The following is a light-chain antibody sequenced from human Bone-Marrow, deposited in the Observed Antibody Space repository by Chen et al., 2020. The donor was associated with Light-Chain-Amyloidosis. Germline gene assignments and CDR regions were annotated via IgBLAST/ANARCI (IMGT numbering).Light chain of an antibody. J-gene: IGLJ3*02. CDR1: SSNVGNNY. V-gene: IGLV1-47*01. CDR3: AAWDENLSTWE. Sequence: QPFLTQPPSASAPPGQMITISCYGVSSNVGNNYVSWYRHLPGTAPELLIFKDSRRPLGVPDRFSASKSGTSASLFISGLRSEDEADYTCAAWDENLSTWEFGGGTRLTV. CDR2: KDS.